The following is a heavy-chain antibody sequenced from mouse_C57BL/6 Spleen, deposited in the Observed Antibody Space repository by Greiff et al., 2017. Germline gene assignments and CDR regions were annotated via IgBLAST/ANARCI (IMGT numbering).Heavy chain of an antibody. CDR3: ARYYSNYAMDY. CDR2: LSSCSSTI. CDR1: GFTFSDYG. J-gene: IGHJ4*01. V-gene: IGHV5-17*01. Sequence: DVMLVESGGGLVKPGGSLKLSCAASGFTFSDYGMHWVRQAPEKGLEWVAYLSSCSSTIYYADTVKGRFTISRDHAKNTLFPQKTSLSSEDTAMYYCARYYSNYAMDYWGQGTSVTVSS. D-gene: IGHD2-5*01.